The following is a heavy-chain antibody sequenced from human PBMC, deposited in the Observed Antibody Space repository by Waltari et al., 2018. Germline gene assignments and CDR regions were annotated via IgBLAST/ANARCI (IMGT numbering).Heavy chain of an antibody. CDR3: ARGDWNAGLGWFDP. CDR1: GGSIRSYY. D-gene: IGHD1-1*01. J-gene: IGHJ5*02. Sequence: QVQLQESGPGLVKPSETLSLTCPVFGGSIRSYYWTWIRQPPGKGLEWVGYIYYSGSTKYNPSLKSRVTISVDTSKNQFSLRLSSVTSADTAVYYCARGDWNAGLGWFDPWGQGTLVTVSS. V-gene: IGHV4-59*01. CDR2: IYYSGST.